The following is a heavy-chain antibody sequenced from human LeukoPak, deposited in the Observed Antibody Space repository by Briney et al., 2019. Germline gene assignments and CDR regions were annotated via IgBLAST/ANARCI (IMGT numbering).Heavy chain of an antibody. Sequence: AGESLKISCQGSGYSFTSYWIGWVRQMPGKGLEWMGRIDPRDSYTKYSPSFEGHVTISVDRSISSAFLQWNSLKASDSAMYYCATGASKVTTDFANYWGQGTQVAVSS. V-gene: IGHV5-10-1*01. D-gene: IGHD4-17*01. J-gene: IGHJ4*02. CDR3: ATGASKVTTDFANY. CDR1: GYSFTSYW. CDR2: IDPRDSYT.